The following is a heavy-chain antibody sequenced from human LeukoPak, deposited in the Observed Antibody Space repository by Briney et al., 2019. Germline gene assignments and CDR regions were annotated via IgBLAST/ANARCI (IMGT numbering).Heavy chain of an antibody. J-gene: IGHJ4*02. CDR3: ARGLRIYYDSSGYYLDY. Sequence: SETLSLTCTVSGGSISSGGYYWSWIRQHPGKGLEWIGYIYYSGSTYYNPSLKSRVTISVDTSKIQFSLKLSSVTAADTAVYYCARGLRIYYDSSGYYLDYWGQGTLVTVSS. CDR2: IYYSGST. CDR1: GGSISSGGYY. D-gene: IGHD3-22*01. V-gene: IGHV4-31*03.